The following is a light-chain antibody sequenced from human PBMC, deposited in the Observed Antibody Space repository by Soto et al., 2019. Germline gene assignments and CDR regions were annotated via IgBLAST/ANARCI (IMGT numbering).Light chain of an antibody. J-gene: IGKJ4*01. CDR2: AAS. Sequence: IQMTQSHSSLSASVRDRFTITCRSSQDIGNYLGWYQQKPGKAPNLLIYAASSLRSGVPSRFSCSGSGTDFTLTVSSLQPEDFATYYCIQDYNFPLTFGGGTKVDI. CDR1: QDIGNY. CDR3: IQDYNFPLT. V-gene: IGKV1-6*02.